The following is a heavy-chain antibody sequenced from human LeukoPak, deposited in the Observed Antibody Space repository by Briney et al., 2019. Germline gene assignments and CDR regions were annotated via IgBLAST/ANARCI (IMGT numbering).Heavy chain of an antibody. Sequence: GGSLRLSCAASGFTFSSYSMNWVRQAPGKGLEWVSYISSSSSTIYYADSVKGRFTISRDNAKNSLYLQMNSLRAEDTAVYYCASSWRGDFWSGYYYFDYWGQGTLVTVSS. J-gene: IGHJ4*02. CDR1: GFTFSSYS. CDR2: ISSSSSTI. CDR3: ASSWRGDFWSGYYYFDY. V-gene: IGHV3-48*01. D-gene: IGHD3-3*01.